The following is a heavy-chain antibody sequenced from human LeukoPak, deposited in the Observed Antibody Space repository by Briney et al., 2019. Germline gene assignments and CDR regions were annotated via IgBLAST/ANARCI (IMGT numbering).Heavy chain of an antibody. CDR3: ARSLPYSSWYLLSHY. CDR1: GFTFSSYG. J-gene: IGHJ4*02. Sequence: PGRSLRLSCAASGFTFSSYGMHWVRQAPGKGLEWVAVIWYDGSNKYYADSVKSRFTISRDDSKNTLYLQMNSLRAEDTAVYYCARSLPYSSWYLLSHYWGQGTLVTVSS. V-gene: IGHV3-33*01. D-gene: IGHD6-13*01. CDR2: IWYDGSNK.